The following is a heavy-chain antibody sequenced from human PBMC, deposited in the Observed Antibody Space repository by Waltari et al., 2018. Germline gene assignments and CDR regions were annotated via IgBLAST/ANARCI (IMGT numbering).Heavy chain of an antibody. Sequence: EVQLEESGGGLVQPGGSLRLSCAASGFTFSSWEMNWVRQAPGKGLEWVSYISLTGSTTYYADSVKGRFSISRDNAKNSLYLQMNSLRAEDTAVYYCARVGNDYGALDYWGQGTLVTVSS. J-gene: IGHJ4*02. CDR1: GFTFSSWE. CDR2: ISLTGSTT. CDR3: ARVGNDYGALDY. D-gene: IGHD3-16*01. V-gene: IGHV3-48*03.